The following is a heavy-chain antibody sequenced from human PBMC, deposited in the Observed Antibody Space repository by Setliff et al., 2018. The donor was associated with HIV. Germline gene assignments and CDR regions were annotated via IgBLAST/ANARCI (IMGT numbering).Heavy chain of an antibody. CDR3: ARDLPELTGRSFDP. D-gene: IGHD7-27*01. J-gene: IGHJ5*02. Sequence: SETLSLTCNVSGGSISTYYWGWIRQPPGKGLEWLGYVYYSGSTNFNPSLESRLAMSVDMSKNHFSLKLRSVTAADTAVYYCARDLPELTGRSFDPWGQGIQVTVS. CDR1: GGSISTYY. V-gene: IGHV4-59*08. CDR2: VYYSGST.